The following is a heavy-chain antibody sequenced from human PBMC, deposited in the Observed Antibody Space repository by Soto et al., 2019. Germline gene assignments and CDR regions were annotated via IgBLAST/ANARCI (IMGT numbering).Heavy chain of an antibody. CDR2: ISASGGST. J-gene: IGHJ3*01. Sequence: GGSLRLSCAASGFTFSGSAMNWVRQAPGRGLEWVSGISASGGSTYYTDSVKGRFTISRDNSKKSLYVQMNSLRGEDTAVYYCAKGFYGTTLPRASSFDFWGQGTMVTVSS. CDR1: GFTFSGSA. CDR3: AKGFYGTTLPRASSFDF. D-gene: IGHD2-8*01. V-gene: IGHV3-23*01.